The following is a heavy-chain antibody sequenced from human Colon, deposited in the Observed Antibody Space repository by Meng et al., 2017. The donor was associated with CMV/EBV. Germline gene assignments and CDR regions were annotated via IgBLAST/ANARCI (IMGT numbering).Heavy chain of an antibody. CDR1: GFIFSDYA. CDR2: IWHDGSHK. V-gene: IGHV3-30*02. J-gene: IGHJ5*02. Sequence: GESLKISCAASGFIFSDYAMHWVRRPPGKGLEWVAIIWHDGSHKYYADSVKGRFSISRDNSKNTMSLQLNSLRSEDTAVYYCARDPRNWGLTPWGQGTLVTVS. D-gene: IGHD7-27*01. CDR3: ARDPRNWGLTP.